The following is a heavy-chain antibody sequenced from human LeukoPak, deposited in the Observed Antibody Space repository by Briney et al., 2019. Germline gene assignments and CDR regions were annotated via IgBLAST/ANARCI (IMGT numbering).Heavy chain of an antibody. D-gene: IGHD3-22*01. CDR2: INHSGST. J-gene: IGHJ4*02. CDR1: GGSISSSKYY. CDR3: ARDHSSGLFDY. Sequence: SETLSLTCTVSGGSISSSKYYWGWIRQPPGKGLEWIGEINHSGSTNYNPSLKSRVTISVDTSKNQFSLKLSSVTAADTAVYYCARDHSSGLFDYWGQGTLVTVSS. V-gene: IGHV4-39*07.